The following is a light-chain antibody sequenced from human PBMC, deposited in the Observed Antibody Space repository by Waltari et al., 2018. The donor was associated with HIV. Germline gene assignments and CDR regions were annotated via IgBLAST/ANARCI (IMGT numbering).Light chain of an antibody. CDR3: ATWDDSLSGWV. J-gene: IGLJ3*02. V-gene: IGLV1-47*01. CDR1: TSNIGNNF. CDR2: RND. Sequence: QSVLTQPPSASGTPGQRVTISCSGSTSNIGNNFIYWYHQFPGTAPKLLIYRNDQRPSGVPDRFSGSKSGTSASLAISGLRSEDEADYYCATWDDSLSGWVFSRGTKLTVL.